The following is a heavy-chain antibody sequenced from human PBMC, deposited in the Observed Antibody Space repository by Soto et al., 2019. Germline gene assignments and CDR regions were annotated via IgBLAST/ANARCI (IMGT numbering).Heavy chain of an antibody. CDR2: IYPGDSDT. V-gene: IGHV5-51*01. CDR1: GYSFTSYW. D-gene: IGHD3-22*01. CDR3: ARQGGEYYYDSSGYYLTAHDVFDI. J-gene: IGHJ3*02. Sequence: GESLKISCKGSGYSFTSYWIGWVRQMPGKGLEWMGIIYPGDSDTRYSPSFQGQVTISADKSISTAYLQWSSLKASDTAMYYCARQGGEYYYDSSGYYLTAHDVFDIWGQGTMVTGSS.